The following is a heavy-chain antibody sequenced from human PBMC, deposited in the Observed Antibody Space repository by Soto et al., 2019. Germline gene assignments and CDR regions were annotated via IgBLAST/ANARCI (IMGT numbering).Heavy chain of an antibody. CDR1: GFSLSNARMG. CDR3: ARTFTGYSIPYYFDY. V-gene: IGHV2-26*01. J-gene: IGHJ4*02. Sequence: QVTLKESGPVLGKPTETLTLTCTVSGFSLSNARMGVSWIRQPPGKALEWLAHIFSNDEKSYSTSLKSRLTISKDTSKSQVVLTMTNMDPVNTATYYCARTFTGYSIPYYFDYWGQGTLVTVSS. D-gene: IGHD6-13*01. CDR2: IFSNDEK.